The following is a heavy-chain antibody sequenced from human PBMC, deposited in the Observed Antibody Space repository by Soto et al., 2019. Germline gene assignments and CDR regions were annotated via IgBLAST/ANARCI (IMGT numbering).Heavy chain of an antibody. CDR1: GGSSSSYY. CDR2: IYYSGIT. J-gene: IGHJ4*02. Sequence: PSETLSLTCTVSGGSSSSYYWSWLRQPPGKGLEWIGYIYYSGITNYNPSLKSRVTISVDTSKNQFSLKLSSVTAADTAVYYCAREVGHSYGQVVRFFDYWGQGTLVTVSS. D-gene: IGHD5-18*01. V-gene: IGHV4-59*01. CDR3: AREVGHSYGQVVRFFDY.